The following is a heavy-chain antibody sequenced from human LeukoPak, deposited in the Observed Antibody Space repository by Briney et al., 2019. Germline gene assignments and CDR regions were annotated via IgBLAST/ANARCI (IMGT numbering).Heavy chain of an antibody. J-gene: IGHJ6*03. CDR1: GFTFSSYG. V-gene: IGHV3-30*02. CDR2: IRYDGSNK. Sequence: TGGSLRLSCAASGFTFSSYGMHWVRQAPGKGLEWVAFIRYDGSNKYYADSVKGRFTISRDNSKNMLYLQMNSLRAEDAAVYYCAKYTTPRTMALMDVWGKGTTVTISS. D-gene: IGHD3-10*01. CDR3: AKYTTPRTMALMDV.